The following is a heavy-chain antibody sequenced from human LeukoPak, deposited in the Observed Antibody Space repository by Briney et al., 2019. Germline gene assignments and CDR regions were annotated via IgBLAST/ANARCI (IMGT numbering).Heavy chain of an antibody. V-gene: IGHV3-15*01. J-gene: IGHJ3*02. CDR3: TTYLPREYSNYIDAFDI. CDR1: GFTVSSDA. D-gene: IGHD4-11*01. CDR2: TKSKTEGGTT. Sequence: QPGGCLRLSCAAAGFTVSSDAMSWVRQAPGEGLGWGGRTKSKTEGGTTDYAAPVKGRFTISRDDSKNTPDLQMNSLKTEDTAVYYCTTYLPREYSNYIDAFDIWGQGTMVTVSS.